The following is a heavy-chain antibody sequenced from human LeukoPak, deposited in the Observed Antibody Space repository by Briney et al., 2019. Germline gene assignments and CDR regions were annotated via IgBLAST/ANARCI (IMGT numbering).Heavy chain of an antibody. CDR3: ARGPMGSQNHFDS. V-gene: IGHV4-4*07. J-gene: IGHJ4*02. CDR1: GGSISGYY. Sequence: SETVSLTCTVSGGSISGYYWTWIRQPAGKGPEWIGRVFTTGSTNYNPSLESRVTMSVDTSKNQFSLKLTSVTAADTAVYYCARGPMGSQNHFDSWGQGTLVTVSS. D-gene: IGHD3-10*01. CDR2: VFTTGST.